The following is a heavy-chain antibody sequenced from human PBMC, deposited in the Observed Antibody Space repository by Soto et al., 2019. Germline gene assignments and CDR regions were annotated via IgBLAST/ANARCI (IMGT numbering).Heavy chain of an antibody. CDR2: VYYNGNT. J-gene: IGHJ4*02. Sequence: SITSTSSRGCLNSFYWGWIRQPPGKGLEWIGYVYYNGNTDYNPSLKSRVTISVDPSKNQFSLRLTSVTAADTAVYCCARGGWSNDFWGQGTLVTVSS. D-gene: IGHD6-19*01. CDR1: RGCLNSFY. CDR3: ARGGWSNDF. V-gene: IGHV4-59*01.